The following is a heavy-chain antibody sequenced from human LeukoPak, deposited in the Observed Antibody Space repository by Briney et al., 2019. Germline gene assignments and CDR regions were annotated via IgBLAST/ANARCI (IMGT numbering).Heavy chain of an antibody. J-gene: IGHJ4*02. Sequence: SETLSLTCTLSGGSISSSSYYWRWIPQPPGKGLEWIGRIYYSGSTYYNPSLKSRVTISVYTSKNQSPLKLSSVTAADTAVYYCARLYKMAPRVGFDYWGQGTLVTVSS. CDR2: IYYSGST. CDR1: GGSISSSSYY. V-gene: IGHV4-39*01. CDR3: ARLYKMAPRVGFDY. D-gene: IGHD5-24*01.